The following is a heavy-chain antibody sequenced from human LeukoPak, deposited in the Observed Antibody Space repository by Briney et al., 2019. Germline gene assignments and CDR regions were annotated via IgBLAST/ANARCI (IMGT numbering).Heavy chain of an antibody. CDR3: TTSIHYYDSSGSRA. CDR2: IKSKTDGGTT. J-gene: IGHJ5*02. CDR1: GFTFSNAW. Sequence: GGSLRLSCAASGFTFSNAWMSWVRQAPGKGLEWVGRIKSKTDGGTTDYAAPVKGRFTMSRDDSKTTLYLQMNSLKTEDTAVYYCTTSIHYYDSSGSRAWGQGTLVTVSS. D-gene: IGHD3-22*01. V-gene: IGHV3-15*01.